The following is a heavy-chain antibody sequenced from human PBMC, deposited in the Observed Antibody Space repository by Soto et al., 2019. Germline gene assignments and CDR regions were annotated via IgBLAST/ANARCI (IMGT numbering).Heavy chain of an antibody. CDR2: IGTAGDT. D-gene: IGHD6-13*01. CDR3: ARANGLIAAAGTFPRPGSRNVYYYYYGMDV. Sequence: GGSLRLSCAASGFTFSSYDMHWVRQATGKGLEWVSAIGTAGDTYYPGSVKGRFTISRENAKNSLYLQMNSLRAEDTAVYYCARANGLIAAAGTFPRPGSRNVYYYYYGMDVWGQGTTVTVSS. V-gene: IGHV3-13*01. CDR1: GFTFSSYD. J-gene: IGHJ6*02.